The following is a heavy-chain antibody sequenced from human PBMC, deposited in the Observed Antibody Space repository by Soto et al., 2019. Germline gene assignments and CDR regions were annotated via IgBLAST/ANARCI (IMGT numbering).Heavy chain of an antibody. Sequence: QVQLQESGPGLVKPSGTLSLTCAVSGDSVSSPYYWCWVRQPPGKGLEWIGEVFHTGTTSYNPSLRSRVTIYMDKSNNQFSLDLSSVTAAATAVYYCARSAGWYAVHSWGPGTLVIVSS. CDR2: VFHTGTT. CDR1: GDSVSSPYY. V-gene: IGHV4-4*02. J-gene: IGHJ4*02. CDR3: ARSAGWYAVHS. D-gene: IGHD6-13*01.